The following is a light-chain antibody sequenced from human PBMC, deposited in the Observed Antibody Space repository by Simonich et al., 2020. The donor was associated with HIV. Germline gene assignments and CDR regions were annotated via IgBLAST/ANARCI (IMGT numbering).Light chain of an antibody. CDR2: DVS. V-gene: IGLV2-14*01. J-gene: IGLJ2*01. Sequence: QSALTQPASVSGSPGQSITISCPGTSSDVGGYNYVSWYQQHPGKAPKLMTYDVSKRPSGVSNRFSAAKSGNTASLTISGLQAEDEADYYCSSYTSSSVVFGGGTKLTVL. CDR1: SSDVGGYNY. CDR3: SSYTSSSVV.